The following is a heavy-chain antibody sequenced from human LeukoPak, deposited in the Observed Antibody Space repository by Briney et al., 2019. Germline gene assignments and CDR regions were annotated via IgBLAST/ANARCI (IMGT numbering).Heavy chain of an antibody. Sequence: ASVKVSCKASGGTFSSYAISWVRQAPGKGLEWMGGFDPEDGETIYAQKFQGRVTMTEDTSTDTAYMELSSLRSEDTAVYYCATDYGPGAFDIWGQGTMVTVSS. D-gene: IGHD3-16*01. CDR3: ATDYGPGAFDI. V-gene: IGHV1-24*01. CDR1: GGTFSSYA. J-gene: IGHJ3*02. CDR2: FDPEDGET.